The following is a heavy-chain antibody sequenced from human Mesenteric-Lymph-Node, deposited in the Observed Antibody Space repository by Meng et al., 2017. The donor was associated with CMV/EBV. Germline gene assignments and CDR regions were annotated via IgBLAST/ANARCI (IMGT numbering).Heavy chain of an antibody. Sequence: GESLKISCAASGFTFSSYAMSWVRQAPGKGLEWVSAISGSGGSTYYADSVKGRFTISRDNSKNSLYLQMNSLRAEDTAVYYCAKTQYSSGWHEAGYWGQGTLVTVSS. CDR1: GFTFSSYA. J-gene: IGHJ4*02. V-gene: IGHV3-23*01. D-gene: IGHD6-19*01. CDR3: AKTQYSSGWHEAGY. CDR2: ISGSGGST.